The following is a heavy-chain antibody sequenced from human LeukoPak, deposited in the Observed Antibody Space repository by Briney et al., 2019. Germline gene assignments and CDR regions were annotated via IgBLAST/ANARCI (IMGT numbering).Heavy chain of an antibody. Sequence: SGTLSLTCAVSGGSISSGYWWSWVRQPPMKGLEWIGEIIDSGSTNYNPSLKGRITISLDKTKNQFSLNVNSVTAAGTAVYYCATYGPTSGGYTFEYWGQGILVTVSS. CDR2: IIDSGST. CDR3: ATYGPTSGGYTFEY. J-gene: IGHJ4*02. D-gene: IGHD2-15*01. CDR1: GGSISSGYW. V-gene: IGHV4-4*02.